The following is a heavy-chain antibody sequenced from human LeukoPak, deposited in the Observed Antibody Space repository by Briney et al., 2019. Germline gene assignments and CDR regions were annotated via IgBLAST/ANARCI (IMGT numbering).Heavy chain of an antibody. J-gene: IGHJ4*02. Sequence: TPSETLSLTRTVSGGSISSGGYYWSWIRQHPGKGLEWIGYIYYSGSTYYNPSLKSRVTISVDTSKNQFSLKLSFVTAADTAVYYCARAKYDSSGYDYFDYWGQGTLVTVSS. D-gene: IGHD3-22*01. V-gene: IGHV4-31*03. CDR1: GGSISSGGYY. CDR2: IYYSGST. CDR3: ARAKYDSSGYDYFDY.